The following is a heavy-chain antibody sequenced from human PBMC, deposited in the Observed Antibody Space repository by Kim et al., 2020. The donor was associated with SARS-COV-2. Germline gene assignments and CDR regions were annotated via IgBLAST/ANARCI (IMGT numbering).Heavy chain of an antibody. CDR2: LNTKSGGT. V-gene: IGHV1-2*02. D-gene: IGHD1-26*01. CDR1: GYTLNESW. Sequence: ASVKVSCKASGYTLNESWMHWVRPAPGQGLEWMGWLNTKSGGTNYAQKFQGRVTMTRDTSISTAYMELSSLISDDTAVYYCVRGVGVSDPRFDSWGQGSL. J-gene: IGHJ5*01. CDR3: VRGVGVSDPRFDS.